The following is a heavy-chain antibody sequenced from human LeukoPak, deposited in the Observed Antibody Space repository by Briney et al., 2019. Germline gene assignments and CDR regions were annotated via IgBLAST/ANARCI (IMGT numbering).Heavy chain of an antibody. V-gene: IGHV4-30-2*01. CDR1: GGSMSSGSYS. J-gene: IGHJ2*01. D-gene: IGHD2-15*01. Sequence: SETLSLTCTVSGGSMSSGSYSWSWIRQPPGKGLEWIGYIYHSGSTYYNPSLKSRVTISVDRSKKQFSLKLSSVTAADTAVYYCARDPGSPRGYFDLWGRGTLVTVSS. CDR2: IYHSGST. CDR3: ARDPGSPRGYFDL.